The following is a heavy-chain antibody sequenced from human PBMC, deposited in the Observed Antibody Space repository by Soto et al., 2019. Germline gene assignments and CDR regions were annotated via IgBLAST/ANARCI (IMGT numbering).Heavy chain of an antibody. D-gene: IGHD5-18*01. V-gene: IGHV1-2*02. CDR2: INPNSGGT. CDR1: GYTFTGYY. Sequence: ASVKVSCKASGYTFTGYYMHWVLQAPGQGLEWMGWINPNSGGTNYAQKFQGRVTMTRDTSISTAYMELSRLRSDDTAVYYCAREAMGLGGMDVWGQGTTVTVSS. J-gene: IGHJ6*02. CDR3: AREAMGLGGMDV.